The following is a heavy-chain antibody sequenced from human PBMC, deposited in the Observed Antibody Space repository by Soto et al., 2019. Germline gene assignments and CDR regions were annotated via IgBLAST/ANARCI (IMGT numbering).Heavy chain of an antibody. CDR2: LYHIGST. CDR3: RSSTSCYDESCVDV. CDR1: GYSISSGNY. Sequence: SETLSLTCAVSGYSISSGNYWAWIRQPPGRGLEWIGSLYHIGSTHYNTSLKSRVTISVDTSKNHFSLELSSVTAADTAIYYCRSSTSCYDESCVDVWGQGTMVTAP. J-gene: IGHJ6*02. V-gene: IGHV4-38-2*01. D-gene: IGHD2-2*01.